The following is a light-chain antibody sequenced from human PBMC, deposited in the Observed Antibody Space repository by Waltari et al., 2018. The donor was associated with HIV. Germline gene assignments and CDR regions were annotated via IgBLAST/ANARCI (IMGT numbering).Light chain of an antibody. CDR3: SSYAGSNNWV. Sequence: QSALTQPPSASGSAGQSVTISCTGTSRDVGGYNYVSWYQQHPGKAPKRMIFEVSKRPSGVPDRFSGSKSGNTASLTVSGLQAEDEADYFCSSYAGSNNWVFGGGTKLTVL. CDR2: EVS. V-gene: IGLV2-8*01. J-gene: IGLJ2*01. CDR1: SRDVGGYNY.